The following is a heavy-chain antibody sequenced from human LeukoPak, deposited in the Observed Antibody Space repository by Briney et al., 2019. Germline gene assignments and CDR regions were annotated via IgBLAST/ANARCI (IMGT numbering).Heavy chain of an antibody. CDR1: GGSISSSSYY. CDR2: IYYSGST. V-gene: IGHV4-39*01. Sequence: SETLSLTCTVSGGSISSSSYYWGWIRQPPGKGLEWIGSIYYSGSTYYNPSLKSRVTISVDTSKNQFSLKLSPVTAADTAVYYCARLRYCSSTSCYRSAWFDPWGQGTLVTVSS. D-gene: IGHD2-2*02. J-gene: IGHJ5*02. CDR3: ARLRYCSSTSCYRSAWFDP.